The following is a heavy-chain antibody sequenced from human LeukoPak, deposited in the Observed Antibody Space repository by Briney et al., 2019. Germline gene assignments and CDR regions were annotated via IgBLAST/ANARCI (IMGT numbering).Heavy chain of an antibody. CDR3: VRDRGYSRFDY. V-gene: IGHV3-7*01. CDR1: GFPFSDNW. D-gene: IGHD4-23*01. Sequence: PGGSLRLSCAGSGFPFSDNWMAWVRQAPGKGLEWVANMKEDGGEINYVDSVKGRFTISRDNAKNSLDLQMNSLRVDDTAVYYCVRDRGYSRFDYWGQGTLVIVSS. J-gene: IGHJ4*02. CDR2: MKEDGGEI.